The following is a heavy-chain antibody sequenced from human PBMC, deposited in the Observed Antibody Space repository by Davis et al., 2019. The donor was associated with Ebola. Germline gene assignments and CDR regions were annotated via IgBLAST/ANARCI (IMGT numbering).Heavy chain of an antibody. D-gene: IGHD2-21*01. CDR2: ISRSSSSI. V-gene: IGHV3-48*02. J-gene: IGHJ6*03. CDR1: GFTFSNYG. CDR3: ARSHITHYSYMDV. Sequence: GESLKISCAASGFTFSNYGMKWVRQAPGKGLEWVSHISRSSSSIYYADSVKGRFTISRDNAKNSLYLQMNSLRDEDTAVYYCARSHITHYSYMDVWSKGTTVTVSS.